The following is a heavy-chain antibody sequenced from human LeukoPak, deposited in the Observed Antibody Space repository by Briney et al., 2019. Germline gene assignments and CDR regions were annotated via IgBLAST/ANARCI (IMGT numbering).Heavy chain of an antibody. V-gene: IGHV3-53*01. CDR2: IYSDGNT. CDR1: RFTVSSNY. CDR3: ARETGDKDRGRVANWFDP. J-gene: IGHJ5*02. D-gene: IGHD7-27*01. Sequence: GGSLRLSCAASRFTVSSNYMSWVRQAPGKGLEWVPVIYSDGNTYYADSVKGRFTISRDNSKNTLYLQMNSLRAEDTAVYYCARETGDKDRGRVANWFDPWGQGTLVTVSS.